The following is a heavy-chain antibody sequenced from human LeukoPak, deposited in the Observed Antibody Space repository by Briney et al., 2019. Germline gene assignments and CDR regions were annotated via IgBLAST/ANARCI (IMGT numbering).Heavy chain of an antibody. CDR3: AKDPSPRRDGWFDP. J-gene: IGHJ5*02. CDR1: GFTFSSYA. CDR2: ISGSGGST. V-gene: IGHV3-23*01. Sequence: PGGSLRLSCAASGFTFSSYAMSWVRQAPGKGLEWVSDISGSGGSTYYADSVKGRFTISRDNSKNTLYLQMNSLRAEDTAVYYCAKDPSPRRDGWFDPWGQGTLVTVSS.